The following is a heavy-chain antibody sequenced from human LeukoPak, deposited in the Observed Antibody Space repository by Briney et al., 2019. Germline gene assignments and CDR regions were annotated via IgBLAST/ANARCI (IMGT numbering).Heavy chain of an antibody. CDR1: GYTFTGYY. D-gene: IGHD3-16*02. V-gene: IGHV1-8*02. CDR2: MNPNSGNT. J-gene: IGHJ4*02. Sequence: GASVKVSCKASGYTFTGYYMHWVRQATGQGLEWMGWMNPNSGNTGYAQKFQGRVTMTRNTSISTAHMELSSLRSEDTAVYYCARMYYDYVWGSYRSSALDDYWGQGTLVTVSS. CDR3: ARMYYDYVWGSYRSSALDDY.